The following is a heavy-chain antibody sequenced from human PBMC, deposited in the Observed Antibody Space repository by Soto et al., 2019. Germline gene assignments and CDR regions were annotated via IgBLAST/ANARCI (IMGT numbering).Heavy chain of an antibody. Sequence: SETLSLTCTVSGGSISSSSYYWGWIRQPPGKGLEWIGSIYYSGSTYYNPSLKSRVTISVDTSKNQFSLKLSSVTAADTAVYYCERHLGGSWYRTSYYYYGMDVWGQGTTVTVSS. D-gene: IGHD6-13*01. CDR2: IYYSGST. CDR3: ERHLGGSWYRTSYYYYGMDV. V-gene: IGHV4-39*01. J-gene: IGHJ6*02. CDR1: GGSISSSSYY.